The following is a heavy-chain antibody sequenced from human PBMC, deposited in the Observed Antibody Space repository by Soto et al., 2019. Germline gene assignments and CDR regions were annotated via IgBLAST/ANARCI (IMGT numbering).Heavy chain of an antibody. CDR3: ARGSGSTVTTRGMDV. CDR2: INHSGST. CDR1: GGSFSGYY. D-gene: IGHD4-4*01. J-gene: IGHJ6*02. V-gene: IGHV4-34*01. Sequence: PSETLSLTCAVYGGSFSGYYWSWIRQPPGKGLEWIGEINHSGSTNYNPSLKSRVTISVDTSKNQFSLKLSSVTAADTAVYYCARGSGSTVTTRGMDVWGQGTTVTVSS.